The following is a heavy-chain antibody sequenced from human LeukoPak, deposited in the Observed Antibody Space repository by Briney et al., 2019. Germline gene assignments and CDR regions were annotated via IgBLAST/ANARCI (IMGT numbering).Heavy chain of an antibody. V-gene: IGHV1-8*01. D-gene: IGHD6-13*01. CDR2: MNPNSGNT. J-gene: IGHJ4*02. CDR3: ARRNWGIPAADY. Sequence: ASVKVPCKASGYTFTSYDINWVRQATGQGLEWMGWMNPNSGNTGYAQKFQGRVTMTRNTSISTAYMELSSLRSEDTAVYYCARRNWGIPAADYWGQGTLVTVSS. CDR1: GYTFTSYD.